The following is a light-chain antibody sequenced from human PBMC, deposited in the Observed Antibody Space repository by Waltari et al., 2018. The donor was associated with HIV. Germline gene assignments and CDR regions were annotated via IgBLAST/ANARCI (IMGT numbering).Light chain of an antibody. CDR2: GAS. J-gene: IGKJ3*01. V-gene: IGKV3-20*01. CDR3: QQYGSSLFT. Sequence: EIVLPQSPGTLSLSPGERATLSCRASQSVSNTYLAWYQQKPGQAPRLLIYGASSRATGIPDRFTGSGSGTDFTLTISRLEPEDFAVYYCQQYGSSLFTFGPGTKVDIK. CDR1: QSVSNTY.